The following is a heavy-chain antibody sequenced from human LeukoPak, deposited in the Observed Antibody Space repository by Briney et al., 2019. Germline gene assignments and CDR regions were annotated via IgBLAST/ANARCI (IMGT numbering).Heavy chain of an antibody. CDR1: GGSISSSTNW. D-gene: IGHD3-22*01. V-gene: IGHV4-4*02. CDR2: IYHSGGT. J-gene: IGHJ3*02. CDR3: ARGPYSYDSSGAFDI. Sequence: PSGTLSLTCAVSGGSISSSTNWWSWVRQPPGKGLEWIGEIYHSGGTNYNPSLKSRVTMSVGTSKNQFSLKLSSVTAADTAVYFCARGPYSYDSSGAFDIWGQGTMVTVSS.